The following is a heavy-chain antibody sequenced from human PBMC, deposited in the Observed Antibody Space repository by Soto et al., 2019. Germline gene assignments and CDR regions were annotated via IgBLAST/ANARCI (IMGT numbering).Heavy chain of an antibody. CDR3: ARDYGDYVYAFDI. CDR1: GDSVSSGRYY. J-gene: IGHJ3*02. Sequence: SETLSLTCTVSGDSVSSGRYYWSWIRQPPGKGLEWIGYAYLFYSGSTNYNPSLKSRVTISVDTSKNQFSLKLSSVTAADTAVYYCARDYGDYVYAFDIWGQGTMVTVSS. V-gene: IGHV4-61*01. D-gene: IGHD4-17*01. CDR2: AYLFYSGST.